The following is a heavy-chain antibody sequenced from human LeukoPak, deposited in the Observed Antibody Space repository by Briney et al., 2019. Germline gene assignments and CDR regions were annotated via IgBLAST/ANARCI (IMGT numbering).Heavy chain of an antibody. CDR1: GFTFSDYE. D-gene: IGHD3-10*02. CDR2: ISTSGSTT. V-gene: IGHV3-48*03. CDR3: ARGALHVFDY. Sequence: GGSLRLSCAASGFTFSDYEINWVRQAPGTALEWVSCISTSGSTTYYADSVKGRFTISRDNAKNSLFLQMNTLTAEDTAVYYCARGALHVFDYWGQGTPVTVSS. J-gene: IGHJ4*02.